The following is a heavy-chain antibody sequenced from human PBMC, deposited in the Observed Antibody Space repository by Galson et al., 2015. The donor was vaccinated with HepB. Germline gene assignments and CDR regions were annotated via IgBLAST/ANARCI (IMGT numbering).Heavy chain of an antibody. D-gene: IGHD2-2*01. CDR1: GGSFSGYY. Sequence: SETLSLTCAVYGGSFSGYYWSWIRQPPGKGLEWIGEINHSGSTNYNPSLKSRVTISVDTSKNQFSLKLSSVTAADTAVYYCARGRGYCSSTSCSGWGQGTLVTVSS. CDR2: INHSGST. CDR3: ARGRGYCSSTSCSG. J-gene: IGHJ4*02. V-gene: IGHV4-34*01.